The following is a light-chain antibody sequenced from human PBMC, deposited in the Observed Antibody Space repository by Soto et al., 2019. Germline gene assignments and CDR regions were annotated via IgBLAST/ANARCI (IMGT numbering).Light chain of an antibody. CDR1: QSISSY. CDR3: QQTYSSPQWT. V-gene: IGKV1-39*01. Sequence: DIQMTQSPFSLSASLGDRVSITXRASQSISSYLNWYQQKPGKPPKLLIYAAVSLQSGIPSRFSAYGSGTDFTLTISSLQPEDFATYYCQQTYSSPQWTFGQGTKVDIK. J-gene: IGKJ1*01. CDR2: AAV.